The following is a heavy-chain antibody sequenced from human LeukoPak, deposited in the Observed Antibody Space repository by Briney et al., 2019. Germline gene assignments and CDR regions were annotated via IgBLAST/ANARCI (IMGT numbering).Heavy chain of an antibody. J-gene: IGHJ4*02. D-gene: IGHD2-15*01. Sequence: GGSLRLSCAGSGFTFRNYVMSWLRQAPGTGLEWVTATNPGGDYTYYADSVKGRFTVSRDNSKNTLYLEMNSLRAEDTAIYYCAKGSAASRPYFFDKWGQGALVTVSS. CDR3: AKGSAASRPYFFDK. CDR1: GFTFRNYV. CDR2: TNPGGDYT. V-gene: IGHV3-23*01.